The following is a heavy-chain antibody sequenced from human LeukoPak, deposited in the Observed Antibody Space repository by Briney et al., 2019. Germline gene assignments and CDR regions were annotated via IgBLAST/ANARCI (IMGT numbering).Heavy chain of an antibody. CDR1: GYTFTGYY. Sequence: GASVKVSCKASGYTFTGYYMHWVRQAPGQGLEWMGWINPNSGGTNYAQKFQGWVTMTRDTSISTAYMELSGLRSDDTAVYYCARDASKYSSSWPDYWGQGTLVTVSS. V-gene: IGHV1-2*04. J-gene: IGHJ4*02. CDR2: INPNSGGT. CDR3: ARDASKYSSSWPDY. D-gene: IGHD6-13*01.